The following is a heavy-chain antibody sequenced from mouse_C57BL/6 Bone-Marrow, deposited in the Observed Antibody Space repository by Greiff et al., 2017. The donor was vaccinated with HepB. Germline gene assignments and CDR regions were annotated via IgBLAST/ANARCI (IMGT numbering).Heavy chain of an antibody. J-gene: IGHJ3*01. D-gene: IGHD2-4*01. CDR2: ISNGGGST. V-gene: IGHV5-12*01. Sequence: EVMLAESGGGLVQPGGSLKLSCAASGFTFSDYYMYWVRQTPEKRLEWVAYISNGGGSTYYPDTVKGRFTISRDNAKNTLYLQMSRLKSEDTAMYYCARHDYDWFAYWGQGTLVTVSA. CDR3: ARHDYDWFAY. CDR1: GFTFSDYY.